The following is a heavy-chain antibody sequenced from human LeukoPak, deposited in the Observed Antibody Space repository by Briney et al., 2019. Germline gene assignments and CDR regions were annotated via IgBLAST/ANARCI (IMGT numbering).Heavy chain of an antibody. J-gene: IGHJ4*02. CDR2: FDPEVGDK. CDR1: GHALSDLS. D-gene: IGHD6-13*01. Sequence: ASVKLSCEISGHALSDLSIHWVRQAPGRGPEWMGGFDPEVGDKMHAQKFQGRVTMTEDTSTDTAYMELNSLRSGDTAVYYCATDSDPWGPAAGTIDYWGQGTLVTVSS. CDR3: ATDSDPWGPAAGTIDY. V-gene: IGHV1-24*01.